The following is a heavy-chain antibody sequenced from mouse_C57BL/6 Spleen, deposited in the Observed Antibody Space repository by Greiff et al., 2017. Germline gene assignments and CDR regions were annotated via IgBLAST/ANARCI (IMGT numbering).Heavy chain of an antibody. CDR2: ISSGGSYT. V-gene: IGHV5-6*02. D-gene: IGHD2-4*01. CDR1: GFTFSSYG. CDR3: ARHYDYDGYYFDY. Sequence: DVMLVESGGDLVKPGGSLKLSCAASGFTFSSYGMSWVRQTPDKRLEWVATISSGGSYTYYPDSVKGRVTISRDNAKNTLYLQMSSLKSEDTAMYYCARHYDYDGYYFDYWGQGTTLTVSS. J-gene: IGHJ2*01.